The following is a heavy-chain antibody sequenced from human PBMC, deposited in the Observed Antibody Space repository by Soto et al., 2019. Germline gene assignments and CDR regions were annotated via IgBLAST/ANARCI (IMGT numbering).Heavy chain of an antibody. CDR2: ISGSGDST. V-gene: IGHV3-23*01. J-gene: IGHJ4*02. CDR3: AKDSATFGRFDY. CDR1: GFTFSNYG. Sequence: LRLSCAASGFTFSNYGMSWVRQCPGKGLEWVSTISGSGDSTYYADSVKGRFTISRDNSKNTLYVQMNSLRAEDTAVYYCAKDSATFGRFDYWGQGTLVTVSS. D-gene: IGHD3-3*01.